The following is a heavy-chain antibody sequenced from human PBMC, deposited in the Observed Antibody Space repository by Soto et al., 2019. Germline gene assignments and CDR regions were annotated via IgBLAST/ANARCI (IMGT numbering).Heavy chain of an antibody. J-gene: IGHJ3*02. Sequence: EVQLVQSGAEVKKPGESLRISCKGSAYNFTNYWISWVRQMPGKGLEWMGRIDPSDSYTKYSPSFQGHVTISADKSINTAYLQWSSLKASDTAMYYCARIMTTVTNDASDIWGQGTMVTVSS. CDR3: ARIMTTVTNDASDI. V-gene: IGHV5-10-1*01. CDR2: IDPSDSYT. CDR1: AYNFTNYW. D-gene: IGHD4-4*01.